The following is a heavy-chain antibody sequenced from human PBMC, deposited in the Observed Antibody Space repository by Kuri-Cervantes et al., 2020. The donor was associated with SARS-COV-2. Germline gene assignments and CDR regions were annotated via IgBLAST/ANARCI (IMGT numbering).Heavy chain of an antibody. V-gene: IGHV3-30*04. CDR1: GFTFSSYA. Sequence: WGSLSLTCAASGFTFSSYAMHWVRQALGKGLEWVAVISYDGSNKYYADSVKGRFTIFSDNSKNTLYLQMHSLRTEDTAVYYCARDPDDSSGYAFDYWGQGTLVTVSS. CDR2: ISYDGSNK. CDR3: ARDPDDSSGYAFDY. J-gene: IGHJ4*02. D-gene: IGHD3-22*01.